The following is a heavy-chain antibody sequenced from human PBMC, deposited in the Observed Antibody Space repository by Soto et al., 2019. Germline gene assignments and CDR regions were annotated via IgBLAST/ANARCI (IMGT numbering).Heavy chain of an antibody. CDR3: ARDRSTDFGLDV. Sequence: EVLLLESGGDSVQPGGSLRLSCVASGFTFSDYVMSWVRQVPGKGLEWVSSIGDGGERTDYRDSVRGRFTISRDNARVTLHLQMNSLRVDDTATYFCARDRSTDFGLDVWGQGTTVTVSS. CDR2: IGDGGERT. CDR1: GFTFSDYV. J-gene: IGHJ6*02. D-gene: IGHD3-3*01. V-gene: IGHV3-23*01.